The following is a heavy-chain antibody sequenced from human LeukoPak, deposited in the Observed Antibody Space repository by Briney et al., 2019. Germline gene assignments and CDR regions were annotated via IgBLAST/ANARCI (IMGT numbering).Heavy chain of an antibody. D-gene: IGHD3-10*01. CDR3: AKDLRPMVRGEDAFDI. J-gene: IGHJ3*02. CDR2: ISWHSGSI. CDR1: GFTFDDYA. Sequence: GGSLRLSCAASGFTFDDYAMHWVRQAPGKGLEGVSGISWHSGSIAYADSVKGRFTISRDNAKNSLYLQMNSLRAEDTALYYCAKDLRPMVRGEDAFDIWGQGTMVTVSS. V-gene: IGHV3-9*01.